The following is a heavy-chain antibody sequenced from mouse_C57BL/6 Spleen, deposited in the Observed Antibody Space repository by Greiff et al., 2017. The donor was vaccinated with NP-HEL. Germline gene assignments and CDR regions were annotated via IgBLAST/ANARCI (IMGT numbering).Heavy chain of an antibody. V-gene: IGHV1-80*01. CDR3: ARKGGNFHFDC. Sequence: QVQLQQSGPELVKPGASVKMSCKASGYTFTDYNMHWVKQRPGKGLEWIGQIYPGDGDTNYNGKFKGKATLTADKSSSTAYMQLSSLTSEDSAVYFCARKGGNFHFDCWGKGTTLTVSS. J-gene: IGHJ2*01. CDR2: IYPGDGDT. D-gene: IGHD2-1*01. CDR1: GYTFTDYN.